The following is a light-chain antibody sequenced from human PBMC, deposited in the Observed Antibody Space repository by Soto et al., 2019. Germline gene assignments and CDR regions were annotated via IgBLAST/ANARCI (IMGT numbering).Light chain of an antibody. V-gene: IGKV3-11*01. CDR2: DAS. CDR1: QSVSSY. Sequence: IVLTQSPATLSLSPGERATLSCRASQSVSSYLAWYQQKPGQAPRLLIYDASNRPTGIQAMFSGSGSGTDFTLSISSLEPEDFAVDYCQQRSNWPPLTFGGGTEVEMK. CDR3: QQRSNWPPLT. J-gene: IGKJ4*01.